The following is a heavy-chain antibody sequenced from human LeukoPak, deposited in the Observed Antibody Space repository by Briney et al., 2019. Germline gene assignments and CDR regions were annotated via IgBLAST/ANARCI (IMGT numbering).Heavy chain of an antibody. J-gene: IGHJ6*02. D-gene: IGHD6-19*01. CDR3: ARAGVQQWLVQYYYYYYGMDV. CDR2: ISSSGSTI. V-gene: IGHV3-11*04. Sequence: GGSLRLSCAASGFTFSDYYMSWIRQAPGKGLEWVSYISSSGSTIYYADSVKGRFTISRDNAKNTVYLQMSSLRAEDTAVYCCARAGVQQWLVQYYYYYYGMDVWGQGTTVTVSS. CDR1: GFTFSDYY.